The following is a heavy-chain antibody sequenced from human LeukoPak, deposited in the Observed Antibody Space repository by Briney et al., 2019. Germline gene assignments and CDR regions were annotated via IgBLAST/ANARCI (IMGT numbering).Heavy chain of an antibody. Sequence: GGSLRLSCAASGFTFSTYWMHWVRQAPGKGLVWVSRINSDGRSTSYADSVKGRFTISRDISKNTLYLQMNSLRAEDTAMYYCARLGFVVPAVIFDYWGQGTLVTVSS. CDR1: GFTFSTYW. J-gene: IGHJ4*02. CDR3: ARLGFVVPAVIFDY. CDR2: INSDGRST. V-gene: IGHV3-74*01. D-gene: IGHD2-2*02.